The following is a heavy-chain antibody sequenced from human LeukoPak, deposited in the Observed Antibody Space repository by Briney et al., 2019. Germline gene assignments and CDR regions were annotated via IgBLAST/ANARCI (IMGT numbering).Heavy chain of an antibody. Sequence: VGSLRLSCAASGFTFSRYGMHWVRQAPGKGLEWVAIISYDGSNKYYADSVKGRFTISRDNSKNTLYLQMNSLRAEDTAVYYCARDHGSGSYYPYWGQGTLVTVSS. D-gene: IGHD3-10*01. V-gene: IGHV3-30*03. CDR1: GFTFSRYG. CDR2: ISYDGSNK. J-gene: IGHJ4*02. CDR3: ARDHGSGSYYPY.